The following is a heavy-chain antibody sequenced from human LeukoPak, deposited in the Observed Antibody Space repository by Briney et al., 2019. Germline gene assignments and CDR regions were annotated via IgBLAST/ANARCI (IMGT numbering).Heavy chain of an antibody. D-gene: IGHD5-18*01. Sequence: ASVTVSCTASGGTFSSYAISWVRQAPGQGLEWMGGIIPIFGTANYAQKFQGRVTITADESTSTAYMELSSLRSEDTAVYYCARARGYSYGLHDYWGQGTLVTVSS. CDR3: ARARGYSYGLHDY. V-gene: IGHV1-69*01. CDR1: GGTFSSYA. J-gene: IGHJ4*02. CDR2: IIPIFGTA.